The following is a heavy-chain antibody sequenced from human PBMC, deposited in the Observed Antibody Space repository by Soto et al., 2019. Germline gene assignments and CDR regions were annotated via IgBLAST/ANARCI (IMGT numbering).Heavy chain of an antibody. CDR3: AREEVATAFDY. V-gene: IGHV3-48*03. CDR2: ISSSGSTI. Sequence: RRLSCAASGFTFSSYEMNWVRQAPGKGLEWVSYISSSGSTIYYADSVKGRFTISRDNAKNSLYLQMNSLRAEDTAVYYCAREEVATAFDYWGQGTLVTVSS. J-gene: IGHJ4*02. CDR1: GFTFSSYE. D-gene: IGHD5-12*01.